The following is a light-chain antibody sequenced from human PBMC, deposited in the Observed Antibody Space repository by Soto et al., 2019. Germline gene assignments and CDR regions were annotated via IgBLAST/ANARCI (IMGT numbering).Light chain of an antibody. V-gene: IGKV3-15*01. CDR2: GIS. CDR3: QQYNSYSYT. Sequence: EIVLTQSPGTLSLSPGERATLSCRASQSVSSYLTWYQQKPDQAPRLLIYGISTRATDIPARFSGSGSGTEFTLTISSLQPDDFATYYCQQYNSYSYTFGQGTKVDIK. J-gene: IGKJ2*01. CDR1: QSVSSY.